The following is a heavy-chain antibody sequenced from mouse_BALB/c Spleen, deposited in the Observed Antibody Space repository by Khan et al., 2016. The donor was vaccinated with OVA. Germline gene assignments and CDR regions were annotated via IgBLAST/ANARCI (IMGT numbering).Heavy chain of an antibody. CDR1: GYTITTYW. Sequence: QIQLEQSGAELVQPGASVKMSCKTSGYTITTYWMHWVKQRPGQGLEWIGYINPNNGNTKYNPRFKDKATLTTDDSSNTAYIQLSRLTSDDTAVYYCTRRGRYAMFPYWGQGTLVTVSA. J-gene: IGHJ3*01. CDR2: INPNNGNT. V-gene: IGHV1S26*01. CDR3: TRRGRYAMFPY.